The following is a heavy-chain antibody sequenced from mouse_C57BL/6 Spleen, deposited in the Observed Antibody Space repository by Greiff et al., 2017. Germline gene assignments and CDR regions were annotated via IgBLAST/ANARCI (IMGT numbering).Heavy chain of an antibody. Sequence: EVQLQQSGAELVRPGASVKLSCTASGFNIKDDYMHWVKQRPEQGLEWIGWIDPENGDTESASKFQGKATITADTSSNTAYLQLSSLTSEDTSVYYCTTSIMEGAWFAYCDQGTLVTVSA. CDR2: IDPENGDT. CDR1: GFNIKDDY. V-gene: IGHV14-4*01. CDR3: TTSIMEGAWFAY. J-gene: IGHJ3*01. D-gene: IGHD1-1*01.